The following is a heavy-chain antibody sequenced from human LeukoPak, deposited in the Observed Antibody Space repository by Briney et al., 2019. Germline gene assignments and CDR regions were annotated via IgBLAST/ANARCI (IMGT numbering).Heavy chain of an antibody. CDR3: ARKSYRMDV. CDR1: GXSISSYY. V-gene: IGHV4-59*01. CDR2: IDNRGNT. Sequence: PSETLSLTWTVSGXSISSYYGSWIRQPPGKGLEWVGYIDNRGNTNYNPSLKSRVTISVDTSKNQFSLKLISVTAADTAVYYCARKSYRMDVWGQGTTVTVSS. J-gene: IGHJ6*02.